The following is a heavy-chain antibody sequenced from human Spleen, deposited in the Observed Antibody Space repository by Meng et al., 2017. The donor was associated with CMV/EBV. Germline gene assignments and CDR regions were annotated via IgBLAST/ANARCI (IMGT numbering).Heavy chain of an antibody. CDR1: GFTFSSYS. D-gene: IGHD2-2*02. Sequence: GESLKISCAASGFTFSSYSMNWVRQAPGKGLVWVSRINSDGSSTSYADSVKGRFTISRDNAKNTLYLQMNSLRAEDTAVYYCARGGYCSSPSCYRGGFYYGMDVWGQGTTVTVSS. CDR3: ARGGYCSSPSCYRGGFYYGMDV. J-gene: IGHJ6*02. V-gene: IGHV3-74*01. CDR2: INSDGSST.